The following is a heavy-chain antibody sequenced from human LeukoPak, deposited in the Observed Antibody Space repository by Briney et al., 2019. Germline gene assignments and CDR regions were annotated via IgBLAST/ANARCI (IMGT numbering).Heavy chain of an antibody. J-gene: IGHJ3*02. CDR3: ARQPYDYVWGSYRWRAFDI. CDR2: THYRSKWYN. D-gene: IGHD3-16*02. Sequence: SQTLSLTCAISGDSVSSNSAAWNWIRQSPSRGLEWLGRTHYRSKWYNDYAVSVKSRITINPDTSKNQFSLQLNSVTPEDTAVYYCARQPYDYVWGSYRWRAFDIWGQGTMVTVSS. CDR1: GDSVSSNSAA. V-gene: IGHV6-1*01.